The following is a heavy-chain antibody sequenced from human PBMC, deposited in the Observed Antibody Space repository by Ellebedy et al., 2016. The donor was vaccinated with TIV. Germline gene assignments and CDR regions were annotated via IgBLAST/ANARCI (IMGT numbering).Heavy chain of an antibody. Sequence: GGSLRLXCAASGFTFDDYGTHWIRLVPGKGLEWVSGIYGNGGRIGYADSVEGRFTVSRDNAKNSLYLQMDRLRPEDTALYYCIRERNPGGLDYWGQGALVTVSS. CDR2: IYGNGGRI. V-gene: IGHV3-9*01. J-gene: IGHJ4*02. CDR1: GFTFDDYG. CDR3: IRERNPGGLDY. D-gene: IGHD3-16*01.